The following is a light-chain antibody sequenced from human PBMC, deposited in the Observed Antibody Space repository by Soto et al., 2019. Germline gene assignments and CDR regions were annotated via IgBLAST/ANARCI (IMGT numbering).Light chain of an antibody. CDR2: DAS. V-gene: IGKV3-11*01. J-gene: IGKJ5*01. CDR1: QTVSSY. CDR3: QHRMNWPLT. Sequence: EIVLTQSPATLSWSPGERPTLSYMASQTVSSYLLWYQQKPGQAPRLLIYDASNRATGVPARFTGSGSETDFTLTISSLEPEDFAVYYCQHRMNWPLTFGQGTRLEIK.